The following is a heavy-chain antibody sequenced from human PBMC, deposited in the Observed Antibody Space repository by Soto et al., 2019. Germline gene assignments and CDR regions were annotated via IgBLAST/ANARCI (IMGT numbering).Heavy chain of an antibody. CDR1: GFIFSSFP. V-gene: IGHV3-30-3*01. CDR3: ARSYCGDNCALDY. D-gene: IGHD2-21*02. J-gene: IGHJ4*02. CDR2: VSKDGSDK. Sequence: GGSLRLSCAASGFIFSSFPMHWVRQAPGKGLEWVAVVSKDGSDKHYADSVKGRFTISRDNSENTLHLQMNSLRPEDTGVYYCARSYCGDNCALDYWGQGTQVTVSS.